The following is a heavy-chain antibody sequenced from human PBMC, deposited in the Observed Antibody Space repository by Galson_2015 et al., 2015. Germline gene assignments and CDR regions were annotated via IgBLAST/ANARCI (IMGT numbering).Heavy chain of an antibody. CDR1: GYTFTSYY. CDR3: ARGNYGGYQGVFFTESYYGMDV. J-gene: IGHJ6*02. Sequence: SVKVSCKASGYTFTSYYMHWVRQAPGQGLEWMGIINPSGGSTSYAQKFQGRVTMTRDTSTSTAYMELRSLRSDDTAVYYCARGNYGGYQGVFFTESYYGMDVWGQGTTVTVSS. V-gene: IGHV1-46*01. D-gene: IGHD4-17*01. CDR2: INPSGGST.